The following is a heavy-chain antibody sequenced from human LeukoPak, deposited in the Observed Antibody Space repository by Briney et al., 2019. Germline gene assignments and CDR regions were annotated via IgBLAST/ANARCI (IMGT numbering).Heavy chain of an antibody. CDR3: ARDWGVEGRPGYMDV. Sequence: SETLSLTCTVSGDSISSSNCYWGWIRQPPGKGLEWIGSIYFSGGTYYNASLKSRVTISVDTSKNQFSLKLSSVTAADTAVYFCARDWGVEGRPGYMDVWGKGTTVTVSS. CDR1: GDSISSSNCY. J-gene: IGHJ6*03. V-gene: IGHV4-39*02. D-gene: IGHD6-6*01. CDR2: IYFSGGT.